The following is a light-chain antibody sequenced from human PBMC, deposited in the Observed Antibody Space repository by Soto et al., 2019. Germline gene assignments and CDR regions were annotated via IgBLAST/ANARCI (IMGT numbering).Light chain of an antibody. CDR2: DAS. J-gene: IGKJ4*01. CDR3: QQSYTTPLT. Sequence: DIQMTQSPSTLSASVGDRVTITCRASQSINNWLAWYQQRPGKAPRLLIYDASSLESGVPSRFSGSASGTEFTLAISSLQADDFATYYCQQSYTTPLTFGGGTKVDI. V-gene: IGKV1-5*01. CDR1: QSINNW.